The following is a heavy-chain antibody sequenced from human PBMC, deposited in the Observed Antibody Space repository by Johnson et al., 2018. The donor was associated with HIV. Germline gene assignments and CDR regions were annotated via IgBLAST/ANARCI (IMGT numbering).Heavy chain of an antibody. CDR3: ARRSTESDAFDG. CDR2: IRYDGSNK. V-gene: IGHV3-33*08. CDR1: GFTFDDYA. Sequence: QVQLVESGGGVVRPGGSLRLSCGVSGFTFDDYAMSWVRQTPGKGLEWVAFIRYDGSNKYYADSVKGRFTASRDTDNNSFYLQINTLRAGDTGIYYCARRSTESDAFDGWGPGTVVIVSS. D-gene: IGHD2-2*01. J-gene: IGHJ3*01.